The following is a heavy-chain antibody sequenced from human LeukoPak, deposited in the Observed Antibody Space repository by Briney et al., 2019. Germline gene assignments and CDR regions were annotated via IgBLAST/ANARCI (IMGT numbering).Heavy chain of an antibody. J-gene: IGHJ6*02. CDR3: ARAEGYCSSTSCYFFYGMDV. Sequence: SETLSLTCTVSGGSINSYYWSWIRQPPGKGLEWIGYIYYSGSTNYNPSLKSRVTISVDTSKNQFSLKLSSVTAADTAVYYCARAEGYCSSTSCYFFYGMDVWGRGTTVTVSS. CDR2: IYYSGST. D-gene: IGHD2-2*01. CDR1: GGSINSYY. V-gene: IGHV4-59*01.